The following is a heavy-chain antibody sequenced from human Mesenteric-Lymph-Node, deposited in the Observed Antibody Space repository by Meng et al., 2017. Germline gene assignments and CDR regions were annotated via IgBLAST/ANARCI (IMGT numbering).Heavy chain of an antibody. V-gene: IGHV3-48*03. CDR2: ISRSGRTI. D-gene: IGHD3-22*01. CDR3: VASSASFARSGSFDY. CDR1: GFTFNNYA. Sequence: GGSLRLSCSASGFTFNNYAMNWVRQAPGKGLEWLSYISRSGRTIYYAASVKGRFTISTDSAKNSLYLQMNSLRVEDTAVYYCVASSASFARSGSFDYWGQGTLVTVSS. J-gene: IGHJ4*02.